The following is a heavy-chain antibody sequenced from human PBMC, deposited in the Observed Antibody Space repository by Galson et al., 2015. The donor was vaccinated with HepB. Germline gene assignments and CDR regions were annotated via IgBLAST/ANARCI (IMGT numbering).Heavy chain of an antibody. CDR1: GFTFSYYS. J-gene: IGHJ3*02. CDR3: ARGVAALYAFDI. CDR2: ISSSSSYI. V-gene: IGHV3-21*01. D-gene: IGHD2-15*01. Sequence: SLRLSCAASGFTFSYYSMNWVRQAPGKGLEWVSSISSSSSYIYYADSVKGRFTISRDNAKNSLYLQMNSLRAEDTAVYYCARGVAALYAFDIWGQGTMVTVSS.